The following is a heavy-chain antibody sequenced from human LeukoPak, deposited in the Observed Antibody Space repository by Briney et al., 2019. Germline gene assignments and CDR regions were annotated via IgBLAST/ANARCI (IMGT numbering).Heavy chain of an antibody. CDR2: IIPIFGTA. CDR3: ATGDYGDMSYYFDY. Sequence: GASVKVSCKASGGTFSSYAITWVRQAPGQGLEWMGGIIPIFGTANYAQKFQGRVTVTTDESTSTAYMELSSLRSDDTALYHCATGDYGDMSYYFDYWGQGTLVTVSS. V-gene: IGHV1-69*05. J-gene: IGHJ4*02. CDR1: GGTFSSYA. D-gene: IGHD4-17*01.